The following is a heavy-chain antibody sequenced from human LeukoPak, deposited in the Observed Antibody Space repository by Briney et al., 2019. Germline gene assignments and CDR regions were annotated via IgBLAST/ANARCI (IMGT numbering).Heavy chain of an antibody. CDR1: GFTFSSYG. D-gene: IGHD3-10*01. V-gene: IGHV3-30*18. J-gene: IGHJ4*02. CDR3: AKGGLLAEFDY. Sequence: PGGSLRLSCAASGFTFSSYGMHWVRQAPGKGLEWVAVISYDGSNKYYADSVKGRFTISRDNSKNTLYLQMNSLSAEDTAVYYCAKGGLLAEFDYWGQGTLVTVSS. CDR2: ISYDGSNK.